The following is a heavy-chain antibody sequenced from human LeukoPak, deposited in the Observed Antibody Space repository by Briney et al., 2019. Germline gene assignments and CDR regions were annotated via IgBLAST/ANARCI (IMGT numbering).Heavy chain of an antibody. CDR2: INSNSGTT. CDR3: VRLDYDYVWGTYRPPEGFDY. Sequence: ASVKVSCKASGYTFTGYYIHWERHAPGQGLEWMGCINSNSGTTNFAQQFQDRITMTRDTSINTAYMELSRLRSDDTAVYYCVRLDYDYVWGTYRPPEGFDYWGHGTLVTVSS. V-gene: IGHV1-2*02. CDR1: GYTFTGYY. D-gene: IGHD3-16*02. J-gene: IGHJ4*01.